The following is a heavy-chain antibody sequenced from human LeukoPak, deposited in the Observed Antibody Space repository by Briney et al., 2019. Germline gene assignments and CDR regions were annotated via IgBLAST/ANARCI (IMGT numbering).Heavy chain of an antibody. V-gene: IGHV3-66*03. CDR1: EFIVSINY. Sequence: PGGSLRLSCAASEFIVSINYMTWVRQAPGKGLEWVSLIYSRGDTKYADSVKGRFTISRDNSKNTLYLQMNSLRAEDTAVYYCARTAMVLHHFDYWGQGTLVTVSS. CDR3: ARTAMVLHHFDY. CDR2: IYSRGDT. D-gene: IGHD5-18*01. J-gene: IGHJ4*02.